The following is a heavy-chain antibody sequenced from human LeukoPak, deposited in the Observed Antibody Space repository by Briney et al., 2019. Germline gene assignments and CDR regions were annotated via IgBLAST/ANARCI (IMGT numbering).Heavy chain of an antibody. Sequence: ASVKVSCKTSGFTFTTYYIHWVRQAPGQGLEWMGMINPSGGTAGYAQKLQGRVTMTTDTSTSTAYMELRSLRSDDTAVYYCAREIGVAVAEFDYWGQGTLVTVSS. CDR1: GFTFTTYY. CDR2: INPSGGTA. D-gene: IGHD6-19*01. J-gene: IGHJ4*02. V-gene: IGHV1-46*01. CDR3: AREIGVAVAEFDY.